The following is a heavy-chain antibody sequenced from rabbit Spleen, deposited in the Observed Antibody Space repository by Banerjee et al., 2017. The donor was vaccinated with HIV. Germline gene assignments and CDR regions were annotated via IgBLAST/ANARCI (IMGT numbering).Heavy chain of an antibody. CDR3: ARDTSSSFSSYGMDL. D-gene: IGHD1-1*01. J-gene: IGHJ6*01. CDR2: IYTTSATA. Sequence: QEQLEESGGDLVKPGASLTLTCKASGFSFSISYYMCWVRQAPGKGLELIACIYTTSATAWYASWAKGRFTISKTSSTTVTLQMTRLTAADTATYFCARDTSSSFSSYGMDLWGPGTLVTVS. CDR1: GFSFSISYY. V-gene: IGHV1S45*01.